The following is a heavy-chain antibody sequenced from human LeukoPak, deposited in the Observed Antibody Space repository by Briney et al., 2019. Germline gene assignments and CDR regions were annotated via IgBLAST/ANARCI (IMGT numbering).Heavy chain of an antibody. CDR3: ARDHNYAFDN. J-gene: IGHJ4*02. Sequence: GGSLRLSCAASGFTFSYYSMNWARQAPGKGLEWISYIGISSGNTKYSDSVKGRFTILGDSAKNSLYLQMNSLRVEDTAVYYCARDHNYAFDNWGQGTLVTVSS. D-gene: IGHD4-11*01. V-gene: IGHV3-48*04. CDR2: IGISSGNT. CDR1: GFTFSYYS.